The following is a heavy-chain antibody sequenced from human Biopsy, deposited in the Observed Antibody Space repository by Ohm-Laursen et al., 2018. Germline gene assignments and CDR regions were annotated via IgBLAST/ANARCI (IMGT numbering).Heavy chain of an antibody. V-gene: IGHV1-2*02. CDR3: ARDPLNGHKHFDY. Sequence: ASVKVSCKASSYTFTDYNIHWMRQAPGQGLEWLGYINCKTGATNYAQKLQGTVTMTRDTSISTAYQALGSLRSADTAIYYCARDPLNGHKHFDYWGQGSLVTVSS. CDR2: INCKTGAT. D-gene: IGHD2-8*01. CDR1: SYTFTDYN. J-gene: IGHJ4*02.